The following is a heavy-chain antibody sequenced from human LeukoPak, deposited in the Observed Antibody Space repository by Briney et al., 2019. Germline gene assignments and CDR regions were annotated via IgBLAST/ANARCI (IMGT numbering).Heavy chain of an antibody. CDR2: ISATGGNT. V-gene: IGHV3-23*01. J-gene: IGHJ3*01. CDR1: GFTFSSYA. Sequence: GGSLRLSCAASGFTFSSYAMSWVRQAPGKGLEWVSTISATGGNTYYADSVKGRFTISRDNSKNTLYLQMNSLRLEDAAVYYCANEYSKGDVWGQGTMVTVSS. CDR3: ANEYSKGDV. D-gene: IGHD1-26*01.